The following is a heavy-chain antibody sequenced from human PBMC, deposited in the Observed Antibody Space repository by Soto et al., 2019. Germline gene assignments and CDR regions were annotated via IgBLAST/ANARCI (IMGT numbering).Heavy chain of an antibody. J-gene: IGHJ6*02. D-gene: IGHD3-3*01. CDR3: ARRALVADYDFWSGTYYYYGMDV. Sequence: GSLRLSCAASGFTFSSYEMNWVRQAPGKGLEWVSYITSSGSTTYYADSVQGRFTISRDNAKNSLYVQMNSLRAEDTAVYYCARRALVADYDFWSGTYYYYGMDVWGQGTTVTVSS. V-gene: IGHV3-48*03. CDR2: ITSSGSTT. CDR1: GFTFSSYE.